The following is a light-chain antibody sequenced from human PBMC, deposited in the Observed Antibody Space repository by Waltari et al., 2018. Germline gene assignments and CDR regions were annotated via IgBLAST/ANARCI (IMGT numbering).Light chain of an antibody. CDR2: GAS. CDR1: QSVSRS. Sequence: SCRASQSVSRSLAWYQQKPGQAPRLLIYGASTRATGIPDRFSGSGSGTDFSLTISRLEPDDFAVYYCQHYLRLPVTFGQGTTVEI. V-gene: IGKV3-20*01. J-gene: IGKJ1*01. CDR3: QHYLRLPVT.